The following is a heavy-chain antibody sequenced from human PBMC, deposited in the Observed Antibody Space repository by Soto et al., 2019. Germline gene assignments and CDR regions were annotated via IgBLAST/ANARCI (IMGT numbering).Heavy chain of an antibody. CDR3: ARHDADTYGDYNWFDP. J-gene: IGHJ5*02. Sequence: NPSETLSLTCTVSGGSISSSSYYWGWIRQPPGKGLEWIGSIYYSGSTYYNPSLKSRVTISVDTSKNQFSLKLSSVTAADTAVYYCARHDADTYGDYNWFDPWGQGTLVTVSS. D-gene: IGHD4-17*01. CDR2: IYYSGST. V-gene: IGHV4-39*01. CDR1: GGSISSSSYY.